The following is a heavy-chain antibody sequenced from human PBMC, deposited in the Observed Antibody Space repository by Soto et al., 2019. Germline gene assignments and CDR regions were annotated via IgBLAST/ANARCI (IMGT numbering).Heavy chain of an antibody. V-gene: IGHV4-39*01. CDR1: GGSISSSSYY. CDR2: IYYSGST. D-gene: IGHD2-15*01. J-gene: IGHJ6*02. CDR3: ARVDIPHYGMDV. Sequence: GPRPGPPSETLSLTCTVSGGSISSSSYYWGWIRQPPGKGLEWIGSIYYSGSTYYNPSLKSRVTISVDTSKNQFSLKLSSVTAADTAVYYCARVDIPHYGMDVWGQGTTVTVSS.